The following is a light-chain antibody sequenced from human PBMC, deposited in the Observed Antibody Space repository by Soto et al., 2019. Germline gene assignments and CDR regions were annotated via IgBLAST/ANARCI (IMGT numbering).Light chain of an antibody. CDR1: QGISTA. CDR2: DAS. V-gene: IGKV1-13*02. J-gene: IGKJ4*01. Sequence: AIQLTQSPSSLSASVGDRVTITCRASQGISTALAWFQWKPGQPPNLLISDASTLQSGVPSRFGGSAFWADFTLTISSLQTEDFAAYVCQQFNGYPLNFGGGTRVEIK. CDR3: QQFNGYPLN.